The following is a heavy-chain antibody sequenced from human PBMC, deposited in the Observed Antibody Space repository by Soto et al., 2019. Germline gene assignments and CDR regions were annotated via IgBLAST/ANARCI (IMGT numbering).Heavy chain of an antibody. J-gene: IGHJ6*02. D-gene: IGHD2-2*01. Sequence: ASVKVSCKASGYTFTSYYMHWVRQAPGQGLEWMGIINPSGGSTSYAQKFQGRVTMTRDTSTSTVYMGLSSLRSEDTAVYYCARDYPGYCSSTSCSHQERGYYYYGMDVWGQGTTVTVSS. CDR1: GYTFTSYY. CDR2: INPSGGST. V-gene: IGHV1-46*01. CDR3: ARDYPGYCSSTSCSHQERGYYYYGMDV.